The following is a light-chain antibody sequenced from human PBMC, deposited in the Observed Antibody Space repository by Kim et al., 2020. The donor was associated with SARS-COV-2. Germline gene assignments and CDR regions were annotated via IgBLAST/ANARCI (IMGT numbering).Light chain of an antibody. CDR1: SSDVGGYDY. V-gene: IGLV2-14*03. Sequence: QSALTQPASVSGSPGQSITISCTGTSSDVGGYDYVSWYQQHPDEAPKVMIYDVSNRPSGVSDRFSGSKSSNTASLTISGLQAEDEADYYCSSYTSSSLYVFGTGTKVTVL. J-gene: IGLJ1*01. CDR3: SSYTSSSLYV. CDR2: DVS.